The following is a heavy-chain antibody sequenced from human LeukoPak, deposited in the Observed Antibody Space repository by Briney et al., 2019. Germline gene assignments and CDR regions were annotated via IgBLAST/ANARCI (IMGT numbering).Heavy chain of an antibody. CDR3: ARAFHSGSSYAFDI. CDR2: IFHSGST. J-gene: IGHJ3*02. CDR1: GGSISSRNW. V-gene: IGHV4-4*02. D-gene: IGHD1-26*01. Sequence: SGTLSLTCAVSGGSISSRNWWTWVRQPPGKGLEGVGEIFHSGSTNSNPSLKRRVTMSVDKSKNQFPLKLTSVTAADTAVYYCARAFHSGSSYAFDIWGQGTMVTVSS.